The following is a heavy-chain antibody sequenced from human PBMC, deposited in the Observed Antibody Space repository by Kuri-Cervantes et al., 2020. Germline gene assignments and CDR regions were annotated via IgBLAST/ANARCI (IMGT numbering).Heavy chain of an antibody. J-gene: IGHJ4*02. CDR1: GFTFDDYA. V-gene: IGHV3-43D*04. CDR2: ISWDGGST. CDR3: ARGGPKGSLDY. D-gene: IGHD3-10*01. Sequence: GGSLRLSCAASGFTFDDYAMHWVRQAPGKGLEWVSLISWDGGSTYYADSVKGRFTISRDNAKNSLYLQMNSLRAEDTAVYYCARGGPKGSLDYWGQGTLVTVSS.